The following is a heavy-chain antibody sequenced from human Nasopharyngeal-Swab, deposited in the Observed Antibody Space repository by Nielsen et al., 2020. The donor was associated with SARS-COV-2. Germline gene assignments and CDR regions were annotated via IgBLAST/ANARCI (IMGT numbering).Heavy chain of an antibody. CDR1: GFTFSTYW. J-gene: IGHJ4*02. V-gene: IGHV3-7*01. CDR2: IKQDGSEK. CDR3: ARVGWWFHYYFDY. D-gene: IGHD2-15*01. Sequence: GGSLRLSCAASGFTFSTYWMSWVRQAPGKGLEWVANIKQDGSEKYYVDSVKGRFTTSRDNAKNSLYLQMNSLRAEDTAVYYCARVGWWFHYYFDYWGQGTLVTVSS.